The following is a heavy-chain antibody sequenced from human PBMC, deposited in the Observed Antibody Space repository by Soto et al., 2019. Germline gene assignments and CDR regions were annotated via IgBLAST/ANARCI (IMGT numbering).Heavy chain of an antibody. CDR1: GYTFTTYA. CDR2: INADNGNT. Sequence: ASVKVSCKASGYTFTTYAMHWVRQAPGQGLECMGWINADNGNTKYSQKFQGRVTMTRDTSTSTAYMELRSLRSDDTAVYYCAREYYYDSSGYYRPYYFDYWGQGTLVTVS. CDR3: AREYYYDSSGYYRPYYFDY. J-gene: IGHJ4*02. V-gene: IGHV1-3*01. D-gene: IGHD3-22*01.